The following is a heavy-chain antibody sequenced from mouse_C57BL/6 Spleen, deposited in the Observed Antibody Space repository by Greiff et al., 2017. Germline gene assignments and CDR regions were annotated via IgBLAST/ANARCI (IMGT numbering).Heavy chain of an antibody. J-gene: IGHJ2*01. CDR1: GFTFSSYA. CDR2: ISDGGSYT. D-gene: IGHD4-1*01. V-gene: IGHV5-4*01. CDR3: ARERLGYFDD. Sequence: EVKVVESGGGLVKPGGSLKLSCAASGFTFSSYAMSWVRQTPEKRLEWVATISDGGSYTYYPDNVKGRFTISRDNAKNNLYLQMSHLKSEDTAMYYCARERLGYFDDWGQGTTLTVSS.